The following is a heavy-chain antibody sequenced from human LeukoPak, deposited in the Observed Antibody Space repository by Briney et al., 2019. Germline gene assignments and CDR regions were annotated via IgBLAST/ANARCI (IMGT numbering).Heavy chain of an antibody. J-gene: IGHJ3*02. CDR2: IYYSGST. CDR3: ARHEMGIAVAIGVDAFDI. CDR1: GGSISSYY. D-gene: IGHD6-19*01. Sequence: SETLSLTCTVSGGSISSYYWSWIRQPPGKGLEWIGYIYYSGSTNYNPSLKSRVTISVDTSKNQFSLKLSSVTAADTAVYYCARHEMGIAVAIGVDAFDIWGQGIMVTVSS. V-gene: IGHV4-59*08.